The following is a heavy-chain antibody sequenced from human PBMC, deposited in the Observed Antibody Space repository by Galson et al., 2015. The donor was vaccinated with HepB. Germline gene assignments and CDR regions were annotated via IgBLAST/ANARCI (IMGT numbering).Heavy chain of an antibody. Sequence: SLRLSCAASGFTVSSNYMSWVRQAPGKGLEWVSVIYSGGSTYYADSVKGRFTISRDNSKNTLYLQMNSLRAEDTAVYYCAGQSYCNSSGYFDYWGQGTLVTVSS. J-gene: IGHJ4*02. CDR1: GFTVSSNY. CDR3: AGQSYCNSSGYFDY. D-gene: IGHD6-6*01. V-gene: IGHV3-66*04. CDR2: IYSGGST.